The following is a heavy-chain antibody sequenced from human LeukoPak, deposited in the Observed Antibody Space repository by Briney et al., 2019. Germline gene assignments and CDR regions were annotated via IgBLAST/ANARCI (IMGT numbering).Heavy chain of an antibody. CDR2: IKQDGSEK. CDR3: GKNRYSGSLSPFDI. CDR1: GFTFSSYW. J-gene: IGHJ3*02. V-gene: IGHV3-7*03. D-gene: IGHD1-26*01. Sequence: GGSLRLSCAASGFTFSSYWMSWVRQAPGKGLEWVANIKQDGSEKYYVDSVKGRFTISRDNAKNSLYLQMNSLRAEDTAVYYCGKNRYSGSLSPFDIWGQGTMVTVSS.